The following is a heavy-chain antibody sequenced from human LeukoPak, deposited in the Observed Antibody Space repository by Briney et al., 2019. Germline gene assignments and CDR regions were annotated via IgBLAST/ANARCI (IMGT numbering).Heavy chain of an antibody. Sequence: ASVKVSCKASGYTFTSYAMNWLRQAPGQGLEWMGWINTATGNPTYAQGFAGRFVFSLDTSVSTAYLQFSSLKAEDTAVYYCARAGDYYASGRYDFWGQGTLVTVSS. D-gene: IGHD3-10*01. CDR2: INTATGNP. J-gene: IGHJ4*02. CDR1: GYTFTSYA. V-gene: IGHV7-4-1*02. CDR3: ARAGDYYASGRYDF.